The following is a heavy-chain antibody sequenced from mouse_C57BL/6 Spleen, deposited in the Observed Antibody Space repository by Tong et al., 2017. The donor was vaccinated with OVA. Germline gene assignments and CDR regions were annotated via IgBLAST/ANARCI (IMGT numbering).Heavy chain of an antibody. CDR3: TRSPYHYYGSSYVGYFDV. CDR1: GFNIKNTY. V-gene: IGHV14-3*01. Sequence: EVQLQESVAELVRPGASVKLSCTASGFNIKNTYMHWVKQRPEQGLEWIGRIDPANGNTKYAPKFQGKATITADTSSNTAYLQLSSLTSEDTAIYYCTRSPYHYYGSSYVGYFDVWGTGTTVTVSS. J-gene: IGHJ1*03. CDR2: IDPANGNT. D-gene: IGHD1-1*01.